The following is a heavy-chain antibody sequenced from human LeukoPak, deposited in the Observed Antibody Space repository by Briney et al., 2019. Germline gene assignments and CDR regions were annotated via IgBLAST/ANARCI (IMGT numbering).Heavy chain of an antibody. Sequence: GGSLRLSCAASEFTFSSYSMNWVRQAPGKGLEWVSSISSSSNIYYADSVKGRFAVSRDNAKNEMYLQMSSLRAEDTAVYYCARDGRSGSYYDLWGQGTLVTVSS. D-gene: IGHD1-26*01. CDR3: ARDGRSGSYYDL. CDR2: ISSSSNI. V-gene: IGHV3-21*01. J-gene: IGHJ5*02. CDR1: EFTFSSYS.